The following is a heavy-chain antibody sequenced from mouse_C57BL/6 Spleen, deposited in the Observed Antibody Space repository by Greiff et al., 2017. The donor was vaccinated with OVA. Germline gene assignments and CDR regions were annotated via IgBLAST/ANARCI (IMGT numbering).Heavy chain of an antibody. CDR1: GFTFSSYA. CDR2: ISSGGDYI. V-gene: IGHV5-9-1*02. Sequence: EVQGVESGEGLVKPGGSLKLSCAASGFTFSSYAISWVRQTPEKRLEWVAYISSGGDYIYYADTVKGRFTISRDNARNTPYLQMSSLKSEDTAMYYCTRAYGSSPPFDYWGQGTTLTVSS. D-gene: IGHD1-1*01. J-gene: IGHJ2*01. CDR3: TRAYGSSPPFDY.